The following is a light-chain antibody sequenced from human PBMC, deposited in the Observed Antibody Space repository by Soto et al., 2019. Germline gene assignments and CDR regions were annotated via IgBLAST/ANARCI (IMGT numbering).Light chain of an antibody. CDR3: GTWDTSLTAGV. J-gene: IGLJ3*02. CDR2: ENH. CDR1: SSNIGNNY. V-gene: IGLV1-51*02. Sequence: QSALMQPPSVSAAPGQKVTISCSGSSSNIGNNYVSWYQQLPGTAPKLLIYENHKRPSGIPDRFSGSKSGTSAALGITGLQTGDEADYYCGTWDTSLTAGVFGGGTKLTVL.